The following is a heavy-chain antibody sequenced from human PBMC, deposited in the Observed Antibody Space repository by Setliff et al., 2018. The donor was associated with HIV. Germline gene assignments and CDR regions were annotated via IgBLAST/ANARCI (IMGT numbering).Heavy chain of an antibody. Sequence: SETLSLTCTVSGDSIISSRNFWGWIRQPPGKGLEWIGNIHSSGSTYYNPTLKSRVFISVDLSINQFSLKLHSVTAADTAVYYCASGEDSGTYGEPYDSWGQGALVTVSS. V-gene: IGHV4-39*01. CDR3: ASGEDSGTYGEPYDS. CDR1: GDSIISSRNF. J-gene: IGHJ4*02. CDR2: IHSSGST. D-gene: IGHD1-26*01.